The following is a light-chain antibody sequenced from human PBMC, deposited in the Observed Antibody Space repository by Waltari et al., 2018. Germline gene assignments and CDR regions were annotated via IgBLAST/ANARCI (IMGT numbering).Light chain of an antibody. J-gene: IGLJ2*01. CDR3: QTWDRRIPI. CDR1: HLGDKF. Sequence: SYELTQSPSVSVSPGLTATITGSGDHLGDKFVSCYQKKPGQSPILVIFENRRRPLVVPERFYGSNSGNTATLTISGTQTLDEADYYCQTWDRRIPIFGGGTKLTVL. V-gene: IGLV3-1*01. CDR2: ENR.